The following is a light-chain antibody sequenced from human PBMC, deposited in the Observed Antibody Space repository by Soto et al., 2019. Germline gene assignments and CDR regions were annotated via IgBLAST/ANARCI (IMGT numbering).Light chain of an antibody. CDR2: GAS. J-gene: IGKJ1*01. V-gene: IGKV3-15*01. Sequence: EIVMTQSPATLSVSPGERATLSCRASQSVSSNLVWYQQKPGQAPMLLIYGASTRATGIPARFSGSGSGTEFTLTISSLQSEDFAVYYCQQYNNWPRTFGQGTKVEIK. CDR3: QQYNNWPRT. CDR1: QSVSSN.